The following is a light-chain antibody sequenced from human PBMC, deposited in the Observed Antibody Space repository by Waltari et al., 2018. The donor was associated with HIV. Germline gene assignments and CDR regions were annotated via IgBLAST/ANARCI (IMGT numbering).Light chain of an antibody. V-gene: IGKV1-12*01. J-gene: IGKJ2*01. CDR3: QQAHSFPHT. Sequence: DIQMTQSPSSMSASLGDKVPITCRATPFISTSLAWYQQRPNRAPKLLIFAASRLQSGAPSRFSGRGSGTQFTLTINSLQPEDVGTYYCQQAHSFPHTFGQGT. CDR1: PFISTS. CDR2: AAS.